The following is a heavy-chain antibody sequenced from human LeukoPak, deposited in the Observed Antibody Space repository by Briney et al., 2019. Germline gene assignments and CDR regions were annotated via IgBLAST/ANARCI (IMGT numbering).Heavy chain of an antibody. D-gene: IGHD5-18*01. CDR1: GFTFSSYA. Sequence: GGSLRLSCAASGFTFSSYAMSWVRQAPGKGLEWVSAISGSGGSTYYADSVKGRFTISRGNSKNTLYLQMNSLRAEDTAVYYCAPILYIQLFHFDYWGQGTLVTVSS. J-gene: IGHJ4*02. V-gene: IGHV3-23*01. CDR2: ISGSGGST. CDR3: APILYIQLFHFDY.